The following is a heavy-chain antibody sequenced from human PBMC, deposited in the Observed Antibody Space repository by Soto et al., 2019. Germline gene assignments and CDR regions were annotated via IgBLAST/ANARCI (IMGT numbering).Heavy chain of an antibody. CDR3: VKDGSSGWPYYYGLDV. Sequence: QVQLVESGGGVVQPGRSLRLSCAASGFTFSSYGMHWVRQAPGKGLEWVAVISYDGSNKYYADSVKGRFTIARDNSKNTLYLQMSSLRAEDTAVYYCVKDGSSGWPYYYGLDVWGQGTSVTASS. J-gene: IGHJ6*02. CDR2: ISYDGSNK. V-gene: IGHV3-30*18. CDR1: GFTFSSYG. D-gene: IGHD6-19*01.